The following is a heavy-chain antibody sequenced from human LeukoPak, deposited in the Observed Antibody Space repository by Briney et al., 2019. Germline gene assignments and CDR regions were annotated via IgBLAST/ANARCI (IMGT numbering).Heavy chain of an antibody. Sequence: SETLSLTCTVSGYSFSSGYYWGGTRRPPGKGQEGMGRNYHSGSTYYNPSLKSGVTISVATSKNHFSLMLSSVPAADTAVYYCARDLGSTVTTLVYSNLFDPWGQGTLVTVSS. D-gene: IGHD4-17*01. CDR2: NYHSGST. CDR1: GYSFSSGYY. V-gene: IGHV4-38-2*02. J-gene: IGHJ5*02. CDR3: ARDLGSTVTTLVYSNLFDP.